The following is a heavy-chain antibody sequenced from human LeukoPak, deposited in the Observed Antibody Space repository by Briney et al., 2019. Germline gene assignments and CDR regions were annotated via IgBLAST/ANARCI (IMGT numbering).Heavy chain of an antibody. CDR2: IYGSGCC. Sequence: GSLRLSCAASGFTVSSMYMRWVRQAPGKGLEGVSLIYGSGCCYYADSVEDGFIIPRHNSKNILYLQMNALTAGGTAVYYFAWDYGGNSPGYWLDSGGQGALVSVS. V-gene: IGHV3-53*04. CDR3: AWDYGGNSPGYWLDS. D-gene: IGHD4-23*01. CDR1: GFTVSSMY. J-gene: IGHJ5*01.